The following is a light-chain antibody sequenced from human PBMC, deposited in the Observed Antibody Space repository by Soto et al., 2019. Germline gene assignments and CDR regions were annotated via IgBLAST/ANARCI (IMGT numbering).Light chain of an antibody. J-gene: IGKJ2*01. CDR1: QSVSSAY. Sequence: EIVLTQSPGTLSLSPGERATLSCRASQSVSSAYLAWYQQIPGQAPRLLIYGASSRATGIPDRFSGSGSGTDFTLTISGLGPEDLAVYYCQQSGSSFYTFGQGTKLEIK. CDR3: QQSGSSFYT. CDR2: GAS. V-gene: IGKV3-20*01.